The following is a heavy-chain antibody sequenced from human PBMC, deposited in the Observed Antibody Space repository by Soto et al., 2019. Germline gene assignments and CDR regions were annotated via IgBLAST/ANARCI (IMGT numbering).Heavy chain of an antibody. J-gene: IGHJ3*02. CDR3: ARGYCAGTSCHDSFDM. D-gene: IGHD2-2*01. CDR1: GASMNSYY. Sequence: QVQLQESGPGLVKPSETLSLTCTVSGASMNSYYWNWIRQPPGKGLEWIGFVYYSGNTNYDPSLKSRVTISIDTSKNQFSLRLSSVTAADTAVYYCARGYCAGTSCHDSFDMWGQGTVVTVSS. CDR2: VYYSGNT. V-gene: IGHV4-59*01.